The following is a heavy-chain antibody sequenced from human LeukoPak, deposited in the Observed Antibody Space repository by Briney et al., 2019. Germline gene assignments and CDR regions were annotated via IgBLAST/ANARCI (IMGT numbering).Heavy chain of an antibody. D-gene: IGHD6-19*01. J-gene: IGHJ4*02. V-gene: IGHV3-30*02. CDR2: TRYDGSNE. Sequence: GGSLRLSCVASGFTSSSYGMHWVRQAPGKGLEWVALTRYDGSNEYYTDSVKGRFTVSRDISKNTLYLQMNSLRAEDTAVYYCAKGSSGWSIDYWGQGTLVTVSS. CDR3: AKGSSGWSIDY. CDR1: GFTSSSYG.